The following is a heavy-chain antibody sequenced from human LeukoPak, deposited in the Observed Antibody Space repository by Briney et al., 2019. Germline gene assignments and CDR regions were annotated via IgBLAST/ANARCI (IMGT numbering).Heavy chain of an antibody. V-gene: IGHV3-23*01. Sequence: PGGSLRLSCAASGFTFSSYAMSWVRQAPGKGLEWVSAISGSGGSTYYADSVKGRFTISRDNSKNSLYLQMNSLRAEDTAVYYCAREVGMGWLQFALDYFDYWGQGTLVTVSS. D-gene: IGHD5-24*01. CDR2: ISGSGGST. CDR3: AREVGMGWLQFALDYFDY. J-gene: IGHJ4*02. CDR1: GFTFSSYA.